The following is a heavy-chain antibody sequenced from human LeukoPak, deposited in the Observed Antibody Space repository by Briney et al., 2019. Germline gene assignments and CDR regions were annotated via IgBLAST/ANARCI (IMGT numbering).Heavy chain of an antibody. CDR3: AKGGPYCNSISCYPYYIDV. D-gene: IGHD2-2*01. CDR1: AFTFSNFG. V-gene: IGHV3-30*02. J-gene: IGHJ6*03. Sequence: GGSLRLSCAASAFTFSNFGIHCVRRAPGKGLEWVAWIRHDGNRQYYADSVRGRFTISRDNSENTLYLAMSSLRAEDAAAYYCAKGGPYCNSISCYPYYIDVWGQGTTVTVSS. CDR2: IRHDGNRQ.